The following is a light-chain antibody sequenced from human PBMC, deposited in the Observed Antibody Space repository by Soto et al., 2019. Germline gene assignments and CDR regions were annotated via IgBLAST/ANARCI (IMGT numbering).Light chain of an antibody. CDR1: QSVSSY. J-gene: IGKJ4*01. CDR3: RQQSNGPPVT. CDR2: DAS. V-gene: IGKV3-11*01. Sequence: EIVLTQSPATLSLSPGERATLSCRASQSVSSYLAWYQQKPGQAPRLLIYDASNRATGIPARFSGSGSGTALPPTTSSLEPEYFSIYYCRQQSNGPPVTFGGGTKVEIK.